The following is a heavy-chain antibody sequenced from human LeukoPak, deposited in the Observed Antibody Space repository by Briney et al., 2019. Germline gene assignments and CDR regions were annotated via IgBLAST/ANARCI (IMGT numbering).Heavy chain of an antibody. CDR1: GFTFSSYW. V-gene: IGHV3-74*01. CDR3: AKHSSGWYYFDY. J-gene: IGHJ4*02. D-gene: IGHD6-19*01. CDR2: INSDGSST. Sequence: GGSLRLSCAASGFTFSSYWMHWVRQAPGKGLVWVSRINSDGSSTSYADSVKGRFTISRDNAKNTLYLQMNSLRAEDTAVYYCAKHSSGWYYFDYWGQGTLVTVSS.